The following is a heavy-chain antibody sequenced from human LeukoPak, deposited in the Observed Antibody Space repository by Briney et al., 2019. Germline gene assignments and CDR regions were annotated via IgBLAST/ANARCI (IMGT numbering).Heavy chain of an antibody. CDR1: GGSISSGSYY. D-gene: IGHD6-6*01. CDR2: IYTSGST. Sequence: SETLSLTCTVSGGSISSGSYYWSWIRQPAGKGLEWIGRIYTSGSTNYNPSLKSRVTISVDTSKNQFSLKLSSVTAADTAVYYCARDLKNRCGGSSCWFDPWGQGTLVTVSS. CDR3: ARDLKNRCGGSSCWFDP. J-gene: IGHJ5*02. V-gene: IGHV4-61*02.